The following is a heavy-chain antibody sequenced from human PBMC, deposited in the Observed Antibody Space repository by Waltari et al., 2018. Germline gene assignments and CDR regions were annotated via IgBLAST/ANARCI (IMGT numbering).Heavy chain of an antibody. J-gene: IGHJ4*02. CDR3: VRGFSTSPSSY. CDR1: GFTFGSFW. D-gene: IGHD2-2*01. CDR2: IIDDGSRR. V-gene: IGHV3-74*01. Sequence: EVQLVVSGGGLVQPGVSLSTSSAPSGFTFGSFWLHWVRQVSGQGPAWVPSIIDDGSRRGYADSVKGRFTISRDNAKNTLYLQMNRLRGDDTAVYYCVRGFSTSPSSYWGQGALVTVSS.